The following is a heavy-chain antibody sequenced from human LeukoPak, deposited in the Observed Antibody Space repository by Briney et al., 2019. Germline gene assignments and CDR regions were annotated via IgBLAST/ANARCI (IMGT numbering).Heavy chain of an antibody. V-gene: IGHV5-51*01. CDR1: GYSFTSYW. CDR3: ARLPYCGGDCYPNWFDP. CDR2: IYPGDSDT. J-gene: IGHJ5*02. D-gene: IGHD2-21*02. Sequence: GESLKISCKGSGYSFTSYWIGWVRQMPGKGLEWMGIIYPGDSDTRYSPSFQGQVTISAGRSISTAYLQWSSLKASDTAMYYCARLPYCGGDCYPNWFDPWGQGTLVTVSS.